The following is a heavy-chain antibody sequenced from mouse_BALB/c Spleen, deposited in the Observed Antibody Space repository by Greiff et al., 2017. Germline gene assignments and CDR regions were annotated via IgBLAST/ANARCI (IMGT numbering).Heavy chain of an antibody. J-gene: IGHJ4*01. CDR1: GYTFTDYE. V-gene: IGHV1-15*01. D-gene: IGHD2-3*01. CDR2: IDPETGGT. CDR3: TRGYWGDY. Sequence: QVQLKQSGAELVRPGASVTLSCKASGYTFTDYEMHWVKQTPVHGLEWIGAIDPETGGTAYNQKFKGKATLTADKSSSTAYMELRSLTSEDSAVYYCTRGYWGDYWGQGTSVTVSS.